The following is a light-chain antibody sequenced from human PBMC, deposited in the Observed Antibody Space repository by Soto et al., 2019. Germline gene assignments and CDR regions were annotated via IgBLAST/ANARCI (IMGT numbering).Light chain of an antibody. CDR3: STWDATLNALI. CDR1: SSNIGSNT. Sequence: QPVLTQPPSASGTPGQRVTISCSGSSSNIGSNTVNWYQQLPGTAPKLLIYSNNQRPSGVPDRFSGSKSGTSASLAISGLQSDDEADYYCSTWDATLNALIFGGGTKLTVL. J-gene: IGLJ2*01. V-gene: IGLV1-44*01. CDR2: SNN.